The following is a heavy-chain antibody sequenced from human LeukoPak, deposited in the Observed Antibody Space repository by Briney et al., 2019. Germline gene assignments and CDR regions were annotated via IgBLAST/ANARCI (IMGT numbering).Heavy chain of an antibody. V-gene: IGHV4-38-2*01. CDR3: ARSVTDFWSGYYTFRYFDY. CDR2: IYHSGST. Sequence: SETLSLTCADSGYSISSGYYWGWIRQPPGKGLEWIGSIYHSGSTYYNPSLKSRVTISVDTSKNQFSLKLSSVTAADTAVYYCARSVTDFWSGYYTFRYFDYWGQGTLVTVSS. D-gene: IGHD3-3*01. J-gene: IGHJ4*02. CDR1: GYSISSGYY.